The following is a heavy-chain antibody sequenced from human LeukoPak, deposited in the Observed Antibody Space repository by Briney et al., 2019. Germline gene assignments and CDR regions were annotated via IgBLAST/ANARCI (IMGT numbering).Heavy chain of an antibody. Sequence: GASVKVSCKASGYTFTGYYMHWVRQAPGQGLEWMGWMNPNSGNTGYAQKFQGRVTITRNTSISTAYMELSSLRSEDTAVYYCARVGATDWFDPWGQGTLVTVSS. D-gene: IGHD1-26*01. V-gene: IGHV1-8*03. J-gene: IGHJ5*02. CDR3: ARVGATDWFDP. CDR1: GYTFTGYY. CDR2: MNPNSGNT.